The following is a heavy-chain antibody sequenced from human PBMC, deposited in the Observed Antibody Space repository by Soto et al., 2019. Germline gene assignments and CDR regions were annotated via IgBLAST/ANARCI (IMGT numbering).Heavy chain of an antibody. D-gene: IGHD3-3*01. V-gene: IGHV5-51*01. CDR1: GYSFTDFW. J-gene: IGHJ4*02. CDR3: ARDHPQRFSGEETTFDY. Sequence: RGESLKISCKGSGYSFTDFWVGWVRQMPGKGLEYMGIIYPGDSDTRYSPSFQGQVTISADKSISTAYLQWTNLRDEDTAVYYCARDHPQRFSGEETTFDYWGQGTLVTVSS. CDR2: IYPGDSDT.